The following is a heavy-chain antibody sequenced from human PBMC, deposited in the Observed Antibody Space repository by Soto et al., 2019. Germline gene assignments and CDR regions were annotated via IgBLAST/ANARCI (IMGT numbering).Heavy chain of an antibody. CDR2: IYYSGST. V-gene: IGHV4-31*02. J-gene: IGHJ5*01. CDR1: GGSISSGGYY. CDR3: ARFGTYDWDPTFDP. D-gene: IGHD1-1*01. Sequence: LCGGSISSGGYYWSWIRQHPGKGLEWIGYIYYSGSTYYNPSLKSRVTISVDTSKNQFSLKLSSVTAADTAVYYCARFGTYDWDPTFDPWGQGTLVTVSS.